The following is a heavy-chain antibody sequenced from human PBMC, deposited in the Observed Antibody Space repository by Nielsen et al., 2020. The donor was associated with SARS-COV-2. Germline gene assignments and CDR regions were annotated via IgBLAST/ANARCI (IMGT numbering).Heavy chain of an antibody. CDR1: GGTFSSYA. CDR2: ISAYNGNT. D-gene: IGHD6-13*01. J-gene: IGHJ4*02. CDR3: ATGPSGSSWFY. Sequence: ASVKVSCKASGGTFSSYAISWVRQAPGQGLEWMGWISAYNGNTNYAQKLQGRVTMTTDTSTSTAYMELRSLRSDDTAVYYCATGPSGSSWFYWGQGTLVTVSS. V-gene: IGHV1-18*01.